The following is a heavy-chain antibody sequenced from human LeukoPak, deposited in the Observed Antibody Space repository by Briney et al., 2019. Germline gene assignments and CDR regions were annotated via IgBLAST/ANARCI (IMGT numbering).Heavy chain of an antibody. V-gene: IGHV1-2*02. D-gene: IGHD6-19*01. J-gene: IGHJ5*02. CDR2: INPNSGGT. CDR1: GYTFTGYY. CDR3: ASEEAVAGTGNWFDP. Sequence: GASVKVSCKASGYTFTGYYMHWVRQAPGQGLEWMGWINPNSGGTNYAQKFQGRVTMTRGTSISTAYMELSRLRSDDTAVYYCASEEAVAGTGNWFDPWGQGTLVTVSS.